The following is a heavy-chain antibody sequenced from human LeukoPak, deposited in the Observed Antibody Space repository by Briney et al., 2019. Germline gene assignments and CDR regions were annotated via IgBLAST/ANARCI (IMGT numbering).Heavy chain of an antibody. CDR1: GGSFSSYY. J-gene: IGHJ5*02. Sequence: SDTLSLTCTVSGGSFSSYYESWLRQPTGKGLEGLGYIYYCGRNIYNPSLKSRVTISVDTSKDQFPLNLSSVTGADTAVYYCAPPPYYYEANGYSVAWGRGALVTVSS. CDR3: APPPYYYEANGYSVA. V-gene: IGHV4-59*07. CDR2: IYYCGRN. D-gene: IGHD3-22*01.